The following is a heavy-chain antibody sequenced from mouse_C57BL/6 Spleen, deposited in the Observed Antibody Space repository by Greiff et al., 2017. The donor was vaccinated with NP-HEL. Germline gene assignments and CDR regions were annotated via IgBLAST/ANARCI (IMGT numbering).Heavy chain of an antibody. CDR1: GYTFTSYW. CDR2: IHPNSGST. CDR3: ARLGYGNYTLDY. Sequence: QVQLQQPGAELVKPGASVKLSCKASGYTFTSYWMHWVKQRPGQGLEWIGMIHPNSGSTNYNEKFKSKATLTVDKSSSTAYMQLSSLTSEDSAVYYCARLGYGNYTLDYWGQGTTLTVSS. V-gene: IGHV1-64*01. D-gene: IGHD2-10*02. J-gene: IGHJ2*01.